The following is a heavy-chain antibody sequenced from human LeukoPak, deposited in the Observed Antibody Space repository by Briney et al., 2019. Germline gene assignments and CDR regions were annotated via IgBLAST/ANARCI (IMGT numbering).Heavy chain of an antibody. Sequence: SETLSLTCAVYGGSFSGYYWSWIRQPPGKGLEWIGEINHSGSTNYNPSLKSRVTISVDTSKNQFSLKLSSVTAADTAVYYCARHRGYCSSTSCYRAYCYYFYMDVWGKGTTVTVSS. CDR3: ARHRGYCSSTSCYRAYCYYFYMDV. CDR2: INHSGST. CDR1: GGSFSGYY. V-gene: IGHV4-34*01. D-gene: IGHD2-2*02. J-gene: IGHJ6*03.